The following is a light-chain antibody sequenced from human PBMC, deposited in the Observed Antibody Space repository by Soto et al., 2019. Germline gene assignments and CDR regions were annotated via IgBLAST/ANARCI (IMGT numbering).Light chain of an antibody. Sequence: EIVLTRSPGTLSLSPGERATLSCRASQSVSSNYLAWYQQKPGQAPRLLIYGASSRATGIPDTFSGSGSGTDFTLTISRLEPEDFAVYFCQQYGSAPQTFGQGTKLESK. CDR3: QQYGSAPQT. CDR2: GAS. V-gene: IGKV3-20*01. CDR1: QSVSSNY. J-gene: IGKJ2*01.